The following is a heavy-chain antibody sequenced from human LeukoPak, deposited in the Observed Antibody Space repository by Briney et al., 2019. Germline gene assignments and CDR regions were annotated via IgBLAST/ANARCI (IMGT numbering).Heavy chain of an antibody. V-gene: IGHV5-51*01. CDR3: ARHAYCSSTSCYTPFDY. J-gene: IGHJ4*02. Sequence: GESLKISCKGSGYSFTSYWIGWVRQMPGKGLEWMGIIYPGDSDTRYSPSFQGQVTISADKSISTAYLQWSSLKASDTAMYHCARHAYCSSTSCYTPFDYWGQGTLVTVSS. CDR1: GYSFTSYW. D-gene: IGHD2-2*02. CDR2: IYPGDSDT.